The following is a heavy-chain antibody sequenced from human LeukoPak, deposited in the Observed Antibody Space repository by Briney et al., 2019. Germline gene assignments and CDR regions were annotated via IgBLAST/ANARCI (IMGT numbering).Heavy chain of an antibody. Sequence: PSETLSLTCTVSSGSISTSNYYWGWVRQPPGKALEWIGNIFYSGSTYYSPSLKSRVTMSVDTSKNQFSLKLSSVTAADTAVYYCARLYGEGAHFDYWGQGTLVTVSS. CDR2: IFYSGST. CDR1: SGSISTSNYY. CDR3: ARLYGEGAHFDY. V-gene: IGHV4-39*07. J-gene: IGHJ4*02. D-gene: IGHD4-17*01.